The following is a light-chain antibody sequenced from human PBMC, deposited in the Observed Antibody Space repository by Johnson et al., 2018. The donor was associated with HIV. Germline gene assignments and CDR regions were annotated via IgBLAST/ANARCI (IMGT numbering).Light chain of an antibody. Sequence: QSVLTQPPSVSAAPGQKVTISCSGSSSNIGNNYVSWYQQLPGTAPKLLIYEHNKRPSGIPAGFSGSKSGTSATPCITGLQTGDEADDYCGTWDSSLRTGLFGTGTKVTVL. CDR2: EHN. V-gene: IGLV1-51*02. CDR3: GTWDSSLRTGL. J-gene: IGLJ1*01. CDR1: SSNIGNNY.